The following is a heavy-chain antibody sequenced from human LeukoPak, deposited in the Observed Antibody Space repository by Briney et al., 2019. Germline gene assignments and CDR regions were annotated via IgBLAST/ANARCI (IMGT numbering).Heavy chain of an antibody. V-gene: IGHV3-9*01. D-gene: IGHD3-10*01. CDR2: ISWNSGSI. CDR3: AGGRYYYGSVAVY. Sequence: RAGGSLRLSCAASGFTFDDYAMHWVRQAPGKGLEWVSGISWNSGSIGYADSVKGRFTISRDNAKNSLYLQMNGLRAEDTAVYYCAGGRYYYGSVAVYWGQGTLVTVSS. J-gene: IGHJ4*02. CDR1: GFTFDDYA.